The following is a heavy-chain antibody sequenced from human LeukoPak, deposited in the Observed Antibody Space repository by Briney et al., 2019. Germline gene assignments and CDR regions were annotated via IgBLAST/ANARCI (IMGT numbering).Heavy chain of an antibody. CDR3: ARGTVGANPPYL. CDR1: GYTFTDYY. Sequence: VASVKVSCKASGYTFTDYYIHWVRQAPGQGLEWMGWINPNSGGTFYAQKFQGRVTMTRDTSITTAYMELSRLRSDDTAVFYCARGTVGANPPYLWSQGTLLTVSS. J-gene: IGHJ4*02. V-gene: IGHV1-2*02. D-gene: IGHD1-26*01. CDR2: INPNSGGT.